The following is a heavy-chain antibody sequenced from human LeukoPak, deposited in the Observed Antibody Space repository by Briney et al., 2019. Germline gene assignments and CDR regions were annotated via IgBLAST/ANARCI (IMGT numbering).Heavy chain of an antibody. Sequence: QPGGSLRLSCAASGFTVSSNYMSWVRQAPGKGLEWVSVIYSGGSTYYADSVRGRFTISRDNSKNTLYLQMNSLRAEDTAVYYCASESNRAFDYWGQGTLVTVTS. V-gene: IGHV3-53*01. CDR2: IYSGGST. J-gene: IGHJ4*02. CDR3: ASESNRAFDY. D-gene: IGHD1-14*01. CDR1: GFTVSSNY.